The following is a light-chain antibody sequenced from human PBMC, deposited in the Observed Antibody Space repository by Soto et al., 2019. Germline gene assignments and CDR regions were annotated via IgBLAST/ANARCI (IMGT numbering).Light chain of an antibody. V-gene: IGLV2-14*01. CDR3: ISYTGSSTSYV. J-gene: IGLJ1*01. CDR2: GVS. CDR1: RSDIGSYNY. Sequence: ALTQPASVSGSPGQSITISCSGTRSDIGSYNYVAWYQQFPGKTPKILIYGVSNRPSGVSSRFSGSKSGNTASLTISGLQAEDEADYYCISYTGSSTSYVFGSGTKVTVL.